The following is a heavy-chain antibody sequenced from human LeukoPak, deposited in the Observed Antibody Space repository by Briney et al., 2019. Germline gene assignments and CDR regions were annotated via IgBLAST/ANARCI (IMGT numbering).Heavy chain of an antibody. Sequence: GRSLRLSCAASGFTFSNAWMSWVRQAPGKGLEWVGRIKSKTDGGTTDYAAPVKGRFTISRDDSKNTLYLQMNSLKTEDTAVYYCTISMAGYDSSGYYIPFGAFDIWGQGTMVTVSS. V-gene: IGHV3-15*01. D-gene: IGHD3-22*01. J-gene: IGHJ3*02. CDR3: TISMAGYDSSGYYIPFGAFDI. CDR2: IKSKTDGGTT. CDR1: GFTFSNAW.